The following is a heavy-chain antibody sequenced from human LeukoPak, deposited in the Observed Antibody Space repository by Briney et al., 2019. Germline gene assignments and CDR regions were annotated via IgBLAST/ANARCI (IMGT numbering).Heavy chain of an antibody. CDR3: ARLERGYSYDQHWFDP. J-gene: IGHJ5*02. D-gene: IGHD5-18*01. Sequence: SETLSLTCTVSGGSVSSSSYYWGWIRQPPGKGLEWIGSIYYSGSTYYNPSLKSRVTISVDTSKNQFSLKLSSVTAADTAVYYCARLERGYSYDQHWFDPWGQGTLVTVSS. CDR1: GGSVSSSSYY. V-gene: IGHV4-39*01. CDR2: IYYSGST.